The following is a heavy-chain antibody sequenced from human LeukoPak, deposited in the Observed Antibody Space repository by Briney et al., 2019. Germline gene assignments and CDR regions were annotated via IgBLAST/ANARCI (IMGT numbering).Heavy chain of an antibody. CDR1: GFIFSNAW. D-gene: IGHD5-18*01. CDR3: TTPQLWLRGALGY. CDR2: IKTETDGGTT. Sequence: PGGSLRLSRVGSGFIFSNAWMSWVRQAPGKGLEWVGRIKTETDGGTTDYAAPVKGRFTISRDDSKNTLYLQMNSLKTEDTAVYYCTTPQLWLRGALGYWGQGTLVTVTS. V-gene: IGHV3-15*01. J-gene: IGHJ4*02.